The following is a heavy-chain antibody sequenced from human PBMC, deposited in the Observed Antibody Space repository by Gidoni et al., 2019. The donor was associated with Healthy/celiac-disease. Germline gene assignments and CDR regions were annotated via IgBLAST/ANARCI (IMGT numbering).Heavy chain of an antibody. D-gene: IGHD1-7*01. Sequence: QVQLQQWGAGLLKPSETLSLTCAVYGGSFSGYYWSWIRQPPGKGLEWIGEINHSGSTNYNPSLKSRVTISVDTSKNQFSLKLSSVTAADTAVYYCARGKAELELRYNWFDPWGQGTLVTVSS. J-gene: IGHJ5*02. CDR1: GGSFSGYY. V-gene: IGHV4-34*01. CDR2: INHSGST. CDR3: ARGKAELELRYNWFDP.